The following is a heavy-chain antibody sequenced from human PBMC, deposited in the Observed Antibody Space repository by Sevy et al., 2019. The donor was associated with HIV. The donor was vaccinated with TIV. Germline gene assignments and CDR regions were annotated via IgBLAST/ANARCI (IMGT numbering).Heavy chain of an antibody. CDR1: GFTFSSYA. J-gene: IGHJ4*02. CDR3: ARDQGAVVIVAATLFEY. D-gene: IGHD2-15*01. CDR2: ISYDGSNK. V-gene: IGHV3-30*04. Sequence: GESLKISCAASGFTFSSYAMHWVRQAPGKGLEWVAVISYDGSNKYYADSVKGRFTISRDNSKNTLYLEMNSLRTEDTGVYYCARDQGAVVIVAATLFEYWGPGTLVTVSS.